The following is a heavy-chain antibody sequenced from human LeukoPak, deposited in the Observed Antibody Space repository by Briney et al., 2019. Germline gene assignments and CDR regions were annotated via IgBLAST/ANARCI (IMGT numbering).Heavy chain of an antibody. CDR2: VNHSGGT. CDR3: ARGGGGATRWSYP. J-gene: IGHJ5*02. V-gene: IGHV4-34*01. D-gene: IGHD1-26*01. CDR1: GGSFSDCH. Sequence: SETLSLTCAVYGGSFSDCHWTWLRQPPGKGLEWIGEVNHSGGTNYNPSLKSRVTISVDTSKNQVSLKMNSVTAADTAVYYCARGGGGATRWSYPWGQGTLVTVSS.